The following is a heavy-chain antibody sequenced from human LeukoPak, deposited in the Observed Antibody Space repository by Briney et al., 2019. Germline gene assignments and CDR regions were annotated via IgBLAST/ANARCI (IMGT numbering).Heavy chain of an antibody. CDR3: ARRAGAYSHPYDY. CDR1: GFTVSSNS. V-gene: IGHV3-53*01. D-gene: IGHD4/OR15-4a*01. Sequence: PGTSLRLSCTVSGFTVSSNSMSWVRQAPGKGLEWVSFIYSDNTHYSDSVKGRFTISRDNSKNTLYLQMNSLRAEDTAVYYCARRAGAYSHPYDYWGQGTLVTVSS. CDR2: IYSDNT. J-gene: IGHJ4*02.